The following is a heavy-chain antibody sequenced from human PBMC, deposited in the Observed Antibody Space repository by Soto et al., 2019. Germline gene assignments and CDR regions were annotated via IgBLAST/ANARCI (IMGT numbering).Heavy chain of an antibody. V-gene: IGHV3-33*01. Sequence: QVQLVESGGGVVQPGRSLRLSCAASGFTFSNYGLHWVRQTPGKGLEWVAVIWYDGTKKYYGDSVKGRFAISRDDSRNTLYLQMNSLRAEDTAVYYCARDHSGSYFDYWGQGTLVTVSS. CDR1: GFTFSNYG. CDR3: ARDHSGSYFDY. D-gene: IGHD5-12*01. CDR2: IWYDGTKK. J-gene: IGHJ4*02.